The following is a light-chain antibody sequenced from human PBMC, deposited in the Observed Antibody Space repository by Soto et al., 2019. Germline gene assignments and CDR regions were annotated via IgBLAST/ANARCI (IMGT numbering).Light chain of an antibody. V-gene: IGKV2-28*01. J-gene: IGKJ2*01. CDR1: QSLLHSNGYNY. CDR2: LGS. Sequence: EIVMTQSPLSLPVTPGEPASISCRSSQSLLHSNGYNYLDWYLQKPGQSPQLLIYLGSNRASGVHDRFSGSGSGTDFTLKISRVEAEDVGVYYCMQALQTPLYTFGQGPKLEIK. CDR3: MQALQTPLYT.